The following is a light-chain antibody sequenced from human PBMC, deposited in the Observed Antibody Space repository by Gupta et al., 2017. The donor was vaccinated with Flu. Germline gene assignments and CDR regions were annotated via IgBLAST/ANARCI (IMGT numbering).Light chain of an antibody. CDR1: SSDESTYKY. CDR2: EVS. V-gene: IGLV2-14*01. J-gene: IGLJ2*01. Sequence: ISGTGTSSDESTYKYVSGYQQRPGKAPKLMIFEVSNRPSGVPNRFSGSKSGNTAALTISGLQAEDEADYYCNSYTNTNTLVVFGGGTKLTVL. CDR3: NSYTNTNTLVV.